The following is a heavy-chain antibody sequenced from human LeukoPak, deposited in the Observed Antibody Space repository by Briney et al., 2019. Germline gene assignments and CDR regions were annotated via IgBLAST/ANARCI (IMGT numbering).Heavy chain of an antibody. V-gene: IGHV4-59*01. Sequence: SETLSLTCTVSGGSISSYYWSWIRQPPGKGLEWIGYIYYSGSTNYNPSLKSRVTISVDTSKNRFSLKLSSVTAADTAVYYCARDRLVAGTGTYYYYGMDVWGQGTTVTVSS. CDR2: IYYSGST. D-gene: IGHD6-19*01. J-gene: IGHJ6*02. CDR3: ARDRLVAGTGTYYYYGMDV. CDR1: GGSISSYY.